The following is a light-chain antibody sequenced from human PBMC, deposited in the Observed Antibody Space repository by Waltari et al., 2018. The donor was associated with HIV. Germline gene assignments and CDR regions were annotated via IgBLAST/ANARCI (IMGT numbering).Light chain of an antibody. Sequence: MGMTQSPSTLSAYVGDTVTITCRASESISPWLAWYQQKPGKAPRLLIDTTSTLENGVPSRFSASGSGTEFTLTINSLQPDDFATYYCQQYESFSPWTFGQGTKVEIK. J-gene: IGKJ1*01. CDR3: QQYESFSPWT. CDR2: TTS. V-gene: IGKV1-5*03. CDR1: ESISPW.